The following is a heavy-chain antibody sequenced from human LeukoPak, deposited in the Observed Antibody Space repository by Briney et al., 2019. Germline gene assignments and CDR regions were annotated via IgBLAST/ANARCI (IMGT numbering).Heavy chain of an antibody. CDR3: ARCLVGLFDY. D-gene: IGHD5/OR15-5a*01. CDR1: GGSSSGYY. J-gene: IGHJ4*02. CDR2: INHSGST. V-gene: IGHV4-34*01. Sequence: SETLSLTCAVYGGSSSGYYWSWIRQPPGKGLEWIGEINHSGSTNYNPSLKSRVTISVDTSKNQFSLKLSSVTAADTAVYYCARCLVGLFDYWGQGTLVTVSS.